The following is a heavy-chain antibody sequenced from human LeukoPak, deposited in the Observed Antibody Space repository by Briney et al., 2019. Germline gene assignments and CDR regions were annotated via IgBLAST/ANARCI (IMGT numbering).Heavy chain of an antibody. CDR2: INSDGSST. J-gene: IGHJ4*02. CDR3: ATSRTFDY. Sequence: GGSLRLSCAASGFTFSSYGMHWVRQAPVKGLVWVSRINSDGSSTSYADSVKGRFTISRDNTKNTLYLQMNSLRAEDTAMYYCATSRTFDYWGQGTLVTVSS. D-gene: IGHD1-1*01. CDR1: GFTFSSYG. V-gene: IGHV3-74*01.